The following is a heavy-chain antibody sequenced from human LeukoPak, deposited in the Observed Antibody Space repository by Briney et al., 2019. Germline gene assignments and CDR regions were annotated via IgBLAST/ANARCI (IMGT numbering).Heavy chain of an antibody. V-gene: IGHV4-59*01. CDR1: GGSISNYY. Sequence: SETLSRTCTVSGGSISNYYWSWIRQPPGKGLEWIGYIYYSGKTKYNPSLESRVTISVDTSKNNFSLNLSSVTAADTAVYYCARHYFDSGSYPLDYWGQGTLVTVSS. D-gene: IGHD3-10*01. CDR3: ARHYFDSGSYPLDY. J-gene: IGHJ4*02. CDR2: IYYSGKT.